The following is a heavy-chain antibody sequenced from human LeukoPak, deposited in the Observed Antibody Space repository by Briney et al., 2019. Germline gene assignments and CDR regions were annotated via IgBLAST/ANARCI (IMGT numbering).Heavy chain of an antibody. Sequence: SETLSLTCTVSGDSISSYFWSWIRQPPGKGLEWIGYNSGSTNYNPSLKSRVTILLDRSKNQFSLKLSSVTAADTAVYYRARGRGYSGNYLRSFDIWGQGTMVTVSS. D-gene: IGHD1-26*01. CDR1: GDSISSYF. CDR2: NSGST. CDR3: ARGRGYSGNYLRSFDI. J-gene: IGHJ3*02. V-gene: IGHV4-59*08.